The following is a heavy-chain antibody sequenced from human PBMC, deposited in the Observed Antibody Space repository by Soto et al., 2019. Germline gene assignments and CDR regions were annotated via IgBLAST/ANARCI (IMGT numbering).Heavy chain of an antibody. CDR3: ASTSYGDYGTTMGWVYYYYCYGMDV. Sequence: QLQLQESGPGLVKPSETLSLTCTVSGGSISSSSYYWGWIRQPPGRGLEGFGGINYGGSTYYTRPLKSRVTISVDTSKNQFSLKLSSVTAADTAVYYCASTSYGDYGTTMGWVYYYYCYGMDVWGQGTTVTVSS. CDR2: INYGGST. J-gene: IGHJ6*02. V-gene: IGHV4-39*01. D-gene: IGHD4-17*01. CDR1: GGSISSSSYY.